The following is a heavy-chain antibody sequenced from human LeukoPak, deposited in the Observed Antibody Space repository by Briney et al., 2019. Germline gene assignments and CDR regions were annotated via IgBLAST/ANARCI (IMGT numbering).Heavy chain of an antibody. Sequence: ASVKVSCKASGYTFTSYGISWVRQAPGQGLEWMGWISAYNGNTNYAQKLQGRVTMTTDTSTSTAYMELRSLRSDDTAVYYCARTLYSYGSGSYSMDVWGQGTTVTVSS. D-gene: IGHD3-10*01. J-gene: IGHJ6*02. CDR2: ISAYNGNT. V-gene: IGHV1-18*01. CDR1: GYTFTSYG. CDR3: ARTLYSYGSGSYSMDV.